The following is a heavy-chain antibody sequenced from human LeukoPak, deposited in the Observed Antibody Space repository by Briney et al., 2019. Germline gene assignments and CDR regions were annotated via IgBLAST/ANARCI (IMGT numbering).Heavy chain of an antibody. D-gene: IGHD3/OR15-3a*01. Sequence: GGSLRLSCAAAGFTLSTYDMHWVRQVTGTGLEWVSVIGTAGDTYYAGSVQGRFTISRENAKNSLYLQMNSLRAGDTAVYYCARGTGTYFDYWGQGTLVSVSS. CDR1: GFTLSTYD. CDR3: ARGTGTYFDY. CDR2: IGTAGDT. J-gene: IGHJ4*02. V-gene: IGHV3-13*01.